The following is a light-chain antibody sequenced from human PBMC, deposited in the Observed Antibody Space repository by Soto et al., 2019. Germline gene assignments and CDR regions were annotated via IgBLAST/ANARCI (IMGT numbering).Light chain of an antibody. V-gene: IGLV1-44*01. CDR1: SSNIGSNT. J-gene: IGLJ3*02. CDR3: AVWDDTLSGVV. Sequence: QSVLTQPPSASGTPGQRVTISCSGSSSNIGSNTVTWYQQFPGTAPKILIYSNNQRPSGVPDRLSGSKSGTSASLAISGLQSEDEADYYCAVWDDTLSGVVFSGGTKLTVL. CDR2: SNN.